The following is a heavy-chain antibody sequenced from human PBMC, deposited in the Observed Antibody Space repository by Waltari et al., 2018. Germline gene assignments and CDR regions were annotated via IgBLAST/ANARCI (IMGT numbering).Heavy chain of an antibody. V-gene: IGHV3-7*01. CDR1: GMTLSSYW. CDR2: IKQDGSEK. Sequence: EVQLVESGGGSVQPGGSLRLSCAASGMTLSSYWMNWVRQAPGEGLEWLANIKQDGSEKNYVDSVEGRFSISRDNAQNSLYLQMNSLRAEDTAIYYCVTGLTTVTAKDYFDHWGQGALVTVSS. D-gene: IGHD4-17*01. CDR3: VTGLTTVTAKDYFDH. J-gene: IGHJ4*02.